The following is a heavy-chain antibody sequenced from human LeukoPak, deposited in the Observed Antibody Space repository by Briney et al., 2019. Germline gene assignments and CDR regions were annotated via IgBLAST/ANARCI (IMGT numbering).Heavy chain of an antibody. CDR2: IYSGGGT. D-gene: IGHD2-2*01. J-gene: IGHJ4*02. Sequence: GGSLRLSCAASGFTVSSNYMSWVRQAPGKGLEWVSVIYSGGGTYYADSVKGRFIISRDNPKNTVYLQMNSLRAEDTAVYYCTKDRGVGYCSSTSCWYYFDYWGQGTLVTVSS. CDR3: TKDRGVGYCSSTSCWYYFDY. V-gene: IGHV3-53*01. CDR1: GFTVSSNY.